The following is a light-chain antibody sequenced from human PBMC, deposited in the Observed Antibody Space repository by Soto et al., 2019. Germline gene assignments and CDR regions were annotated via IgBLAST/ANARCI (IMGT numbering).Light chain of an antibody. J-gene: IGKJ1*01. CDR3: QQYGSSGT. Sequence: PGERATLSCGASQSVSSSRLAWYQQKPALAPRLLIYDGFLRATGIPDRFSGSGSGTDFTLTISRLEPEDFAVYYCQQYGSSGTFGQGTKVDIK. CDR1: QSVSSSR. CDR2: DGF. V-gene: IGKV3D-20*01.